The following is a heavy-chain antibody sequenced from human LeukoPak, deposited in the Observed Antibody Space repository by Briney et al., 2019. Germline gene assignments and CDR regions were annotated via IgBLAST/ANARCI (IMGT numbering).Heavy chain of an antibody. J-gene: IGHJ4*02. CDR2: MSSDGNAM. D-gene: IGHD3-22*01. Sequence: GGSLRLSCAASGFTFTAYLIHWVRQAPGKGLEWVAVMSSDGNAMFYADFVKGRFTISRDNSKNTSYLQMNSLRAEDTAVYYCVRESEYDHSASFDYWGQGTLVTVSS. V-gene: IGHV3-30-3*01. CDR3: VRESEYDHSASFDY. CDR1: GFTFTAYL.